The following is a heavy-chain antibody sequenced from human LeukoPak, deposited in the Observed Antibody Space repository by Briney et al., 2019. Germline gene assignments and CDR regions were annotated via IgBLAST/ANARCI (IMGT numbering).Heavy chain of an antibody. J-gene: IGHJ3*02. D-gene: IGHD2-21*01. CDR3: AEEGENYAFDI. CDR1: GFTFSNYA. CDR2: ISGSGGST. V-gene: IGHV3-23*01. Sequence: GGSLRLSGAVSGFTFSNYAMTWVRQAPGKGLEWVSAISGSGGSTYYADSVKGRFTISRDNSKNTLYLQMNSLRAEDTAIYYCAEEGENYAFDIWGQGTMVTVSS.